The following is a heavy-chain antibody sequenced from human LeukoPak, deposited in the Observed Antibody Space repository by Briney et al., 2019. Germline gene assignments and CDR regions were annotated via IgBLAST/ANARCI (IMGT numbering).Heavy chain of an antibody. J-gene: IGHJ3*02. CDR1: GVTFSTYT. CDR3: AREGLRTERSDTDAFDI. CDR2: ISSNGYYR. V-gene: IGHV3-21*01. Sequence: GGALRLSCAASGVTFSTYTINRVRQAPGKGLKWVSSISSNGYYRYYAGCVRGRFTISRDHAKNSLYLQMNSLRAEDTALYYCAREGLRTERSDTDAFDIWGQGTMVTVSS. D-gene: IGHD3-3*01.